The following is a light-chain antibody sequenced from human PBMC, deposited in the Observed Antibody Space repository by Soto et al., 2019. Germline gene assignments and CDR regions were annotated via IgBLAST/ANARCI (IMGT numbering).Light chain of an antibody. CDR3: QKYTNVPT. V-gene: IGKV1-27*01. Sequence: DIQMTQSPSSLSASVGDRVTITCRASQVISNYLAWYQQIPGKVPKLLISAASTLQSGVPSRFSGSGSGTYFTLTISSLQPEDVATYYCQKYTNVPTFGGGTKVEIK. CDR2: AAS. CDR1: QVISNY. J-gene: IGKJ4*01.